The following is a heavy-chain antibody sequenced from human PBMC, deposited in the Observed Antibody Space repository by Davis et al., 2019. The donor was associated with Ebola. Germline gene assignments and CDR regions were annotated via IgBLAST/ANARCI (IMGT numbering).Heavy chain of an antibody. CDR3: ARVFGYSSGWLDY. CDR1: GFTFSDYY. CDR2: ISSSSSYT. V-gene: IGHV3-11*06. D-gene: IGHD6-19*01. Sequence: GESLKISCAASGFTFSDYYMSWIRQAPGKGLEWVSYISSSSSYTNYADSVKGRFTISRDNAKNSLYLQMNSLRAEDTAVYYCARVFGYSSGWLDYWGQGTLVTVSS. J-gene: IGHJ4*02.